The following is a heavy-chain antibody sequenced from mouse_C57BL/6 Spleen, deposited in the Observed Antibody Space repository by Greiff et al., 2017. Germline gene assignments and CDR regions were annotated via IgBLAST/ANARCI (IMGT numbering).Heavy chain of an antibody. CDR2: IDPSDSYT. Sequence: QVQLQQPGAELVKPGASVKLSCKASGYTFTSYWMQWVKQRPGQGLEWIGEIDPSDSYTNYNQKFKGKATLTVDPSSSTAYMQLSSLTSEDSAVYYCARSGLTGNWYFDVWGTGTTVTVSS. CDR3: ARSGLTGNWYFDV. V-gene: IGHV1-50*01. J-gene: IGHJ1*03. CDR1: GYTFTSYW. D-gene: IGHD4-1*01.